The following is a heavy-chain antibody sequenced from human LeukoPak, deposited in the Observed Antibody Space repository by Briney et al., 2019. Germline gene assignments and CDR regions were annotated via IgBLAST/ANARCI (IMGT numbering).Heavy chain of an antibody. Sequence: PSETLSLTCTVSGGSISSYYWSWIRQPPGKGLEWIGYIYYSGSTNYNPSLKSRVTISVDTSKNQFSLKLSSVTAADTAVYYCARAVAATHWYFDLWGRGTLVTVSS. CDR3: ARAVAATHWYFDL. CDR1: GGSISSYY. CDR2: IYYSGST. J-gene: IGHJ2*01. V-gene: IGHV4-59*01. D-gene: IGHD2-15*01.